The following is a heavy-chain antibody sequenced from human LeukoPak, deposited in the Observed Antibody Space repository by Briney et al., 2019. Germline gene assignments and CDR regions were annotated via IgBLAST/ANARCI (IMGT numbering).Heavy chain of an antibody. J-gene: IGHJ3*02. CDR3: ARDPPYSGSYYDI. CDR1: GFTFSRAG. Sequence: GGSLRLSCETSGFTFSRAGMNWVRQAPGEGLEWISYIDPSGSPIFYADSMKGRFTISRDNAKNTLYLQMNSLRAEDTAVYYCARDPPYSGSYYDIWGQGTMVTVSS. V-gene: IGHV3-48*01. D-gene: IGHD1-26*01. CDR2: IDPSGSPI.